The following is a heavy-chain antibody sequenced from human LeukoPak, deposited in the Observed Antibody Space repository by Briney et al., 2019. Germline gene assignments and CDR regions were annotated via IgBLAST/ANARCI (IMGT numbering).Heavy chain of an antibody. V-gene: IGHV3-23*01. J-gene: IGHJ6*03. Sequence: PGGSLRLSCAASGFTFSSYAMSWVRQPPGEGMEWVSAISGSGGSTYYADSVKGRFTISRDNSKNTLYLQMNSLRAEDTAVYYCAKAGSQVYYYMDVWGKGTTVTVSS. CDR2: ISGSGGST. CDR1: GFTFSSYA. D-gene: IGHD1-14*01. CDR3: AKAGSQVYYYMDV.